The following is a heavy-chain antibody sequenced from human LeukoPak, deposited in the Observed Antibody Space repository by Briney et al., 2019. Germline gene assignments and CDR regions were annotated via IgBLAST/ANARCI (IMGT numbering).Heavy chain of an antibody. V-gene: IGHV3-74*01. Sequence: GGSLRLSCAASGFTFSRYCMHWVRQAPGKGGVWVSRINRDVNTIKYADSAKGRFTLCRDTAKGTLYLQIISLRAEDTAVYYCARENILTGYSFDYCSQATLATVSS. CDR3: ARENILTGYSFDY. J-gene: IGHJ4*02. CDR1: GFTFSRYC. CDR2: INRDVNTI. D-gene: IGHD3-9*01.